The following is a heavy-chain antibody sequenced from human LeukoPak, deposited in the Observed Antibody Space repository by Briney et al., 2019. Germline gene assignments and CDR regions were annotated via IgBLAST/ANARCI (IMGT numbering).Heavy chain of an antibody. CDR1: GGSISSGGYS. Sequence: SETLSLTCAVSGGSISSGGYSWSWIRQPPGKGLEWIGYIYHSGSTYYNPSLKSRVTISVDRSKNQFSLKLSSVTAADTAVYYCARGSSYYDSSGYRYWGQGTPVTVSS. J-gene: IGHJ4*02. CDR3: ARGSSYYDSSGYRY. D-gene: IGHD3-22*01. V-gene: IGHV4-30-2*01. CDR2: IYHSGST.